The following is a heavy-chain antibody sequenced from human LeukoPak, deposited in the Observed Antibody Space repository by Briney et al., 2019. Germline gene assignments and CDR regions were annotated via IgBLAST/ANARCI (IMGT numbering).Heavy chain of an antibody. V-gene: IGHV1-69*13. CDR1: GGTFSSYA. CDR3: ARENGYSSGWYDLAFDY. CDR2: IIPIFGTA. Sequence: GASVKVSCKASGGTFSSYAISWVRQAPGQGLEWMGGIIPIFGTANYAQKFRGRVTITADESTSTAYMELSSLRSEDTAVYYCARENGYSSGWYDLAFDYWGQGTLVTVSS. J-gene: IGHJ4*02. D-gene: IGHD6-19*01.